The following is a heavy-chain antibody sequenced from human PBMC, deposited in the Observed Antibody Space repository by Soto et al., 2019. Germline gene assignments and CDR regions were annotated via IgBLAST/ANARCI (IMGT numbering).Heavy chain of an antibody. CDR1: GGSISSGGYY. J-gene: IGHJ5*02. D-gene: IGHD4-4*01. CDR2: IYYSGST. Sequence: TSETLSLTCTVSGGSISSGGYYWSWIRQHPGKGLEWIGYIYYSGSTYYNPSLKSRVTISVDTSKNQFSLKLSSVTAADTAVYYCAREVPVTASNLFDPWGQGTLVTVSS. CDR3: AREVPVTASNLFDP. V-gene: IGHV4-31*03.